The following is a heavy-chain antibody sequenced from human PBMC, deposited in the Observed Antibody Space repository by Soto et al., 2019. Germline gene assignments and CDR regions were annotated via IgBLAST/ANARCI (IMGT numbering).Heavy chain of an antibody. CDR3: ATSYGSGYRAFDS. J-gene: IGHJ4*02. CDR1: GDTFAFYS. CDR2: INPILSMS. V-gene: IGHV1-69*02. Sequence: QVQLVQSGAEVKRPGSSVKVSCKASGDTFAFYSINWVRQAPGLGLEWMGRINPILSMSNYAQRFQGRVTMTADKSTSTAYMVLNSMRSEDTAMYYCATSYGSGYRAFDSWGQGALVTVSS. D-gene: IGHD3-10*01.